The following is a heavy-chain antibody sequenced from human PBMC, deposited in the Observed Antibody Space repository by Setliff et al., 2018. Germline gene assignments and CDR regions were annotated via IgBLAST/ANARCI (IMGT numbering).Heavy chain of an antibody. V-gene: IGHV3-48*03. CDR3: AKEIKRTNWSYQYQGMDV. D-gene: IGHD1-1*01. J-gene: IGHJ6*02. CDR2: ISSSGSTI. Sequence: GGSLRLSCITSGFNFGDYGMNWVRQAPGKGLEWVAYISSSGSTIYYADSVKGPFTISRDNSKNTLYLQMKRLRAEDTDVYFCAKEIKRTNWSYQYQGMDVWGQGTTVTVSS. CDR1: GFNFGDYG.